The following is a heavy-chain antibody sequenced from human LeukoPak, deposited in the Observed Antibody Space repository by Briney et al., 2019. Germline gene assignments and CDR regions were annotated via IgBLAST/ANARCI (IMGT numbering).Heavy chain of an antibody. CDR1: GYTFSDYI. V-gene: IGHV3-21*01. CDR3: ARDLRREWELHNYFDY. CDR2: ISSSSSYI. Sequence: PGGSLRLSCAASGYTFSDYIVNWVRQAPGKGLEWVSSISSSSSYIYYADSVKGRFTISRGNAKNSLYLQMNSLRAEDTAVYYCARDLRREWELHNYFDYWGQGTLVTVSS. J-gene: IGHJ4*02. D-gene: IGHD1-26*01.